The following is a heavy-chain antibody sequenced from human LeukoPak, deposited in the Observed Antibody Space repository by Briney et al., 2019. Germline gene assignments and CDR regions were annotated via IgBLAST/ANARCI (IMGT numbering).Heavy chain of an antibody. CDR2: ISSSSSYI. CDR1: GFTFSSYS. V-gene: IGHV3-21*01. Sequence: PGGSLRLSCAASGFTFSSYSMNWVRQAPGKGLEWVSSISSSSSYIYYADSVKGRFTISRDNAKNSLYLQMNSLRAEDTAVYYCARELAGSRWDYFDFWGQGTLVTVSS. CDR3: ARELAGSRWDYFDF. J-gene: IGHJ4*02. D-gene: IGHD4-23*01.